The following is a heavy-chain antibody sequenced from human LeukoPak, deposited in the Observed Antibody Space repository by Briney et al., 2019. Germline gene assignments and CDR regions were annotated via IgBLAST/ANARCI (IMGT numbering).Heavy chain of an antibody. D-gene: IGHD6-13*01. V-gene: IGHV3-23*01. CDR1: GFIFSSYS. CDR2: ITGSGGNT. J-gene: IGHJ6*02. CDR3: AKAASSSWPSYYYGMDV. Sequence: GGSLRLSCAASGFIFSSYSMSWVRQAPGMGLEWVSVITGSGGNTYYADSVKGRFTISKDNSKNTVYLQMSGLRVDDTAVYYCAKAASSSWPSYYYGMDVWGQGTTVTASS.